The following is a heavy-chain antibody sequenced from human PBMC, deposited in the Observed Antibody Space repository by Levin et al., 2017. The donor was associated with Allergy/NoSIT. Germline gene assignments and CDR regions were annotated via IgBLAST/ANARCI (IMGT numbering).Heavy chain of an antibody. CDR2: IYYSGST. J-gene: IGHJ3*02. V-gene: IGHV4-39*01. Sequence: SETLSLTCTVSGGSISSSSYYWGWIRQPPGKGLEWIGSIYYSGSTYYNPSLKSRVTISVDTSKNQFSLKLSSVTAADTAVYYCARLGDYCSGGSCYDDAFDIWGQGTMVTVSS. D-gene: IGHD2-15*01. CDR1: GGSISSSSYY. CDR3: ARLGDYCSGGSCYDDAFDI.